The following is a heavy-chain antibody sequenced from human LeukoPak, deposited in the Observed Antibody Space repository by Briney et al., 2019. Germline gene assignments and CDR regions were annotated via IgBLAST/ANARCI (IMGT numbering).Heavy chain of an antibody. J-gene: IGHJ4*02. CDR3: ARGGGYFDWLFY. Sequence: NPSETLSLTCTVSGGSISSGGYYWSWIRQPPGKGLEWIGYIYHSGSTYYNPSLKSRVTISVDRPKNQFSLKLSSVTAADTAVYYCARGGGYFDWLFYWGQGTLVTVSS. V-gene: IGHV4-30-2*01. CDR1: GGSISSGGYY. D-gene: IGHD3-9*01. CDR2: IYHSGST.